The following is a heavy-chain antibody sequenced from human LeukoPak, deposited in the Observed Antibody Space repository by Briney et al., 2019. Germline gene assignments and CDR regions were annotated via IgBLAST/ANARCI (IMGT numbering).Heavy chain of an antibody. CDR2: ISGSGGST. CDR3: ARAISFFGVAIPGY. V-gene: IGHV3-23*01. Sequence: GGSLRLSCAASGFTFSDYAMTWVRQAPGKGLEWVSGISGSGGSTYSADSVKGRFTISRDNSKNTLYLQMDSLRVEDTAVYYCARAISFFGVAIPGYWGQGTLVTVSS. D-gene: IGHD3-3*01. J-gene: IGHJ4*02. CDR1: GFTFSDYA.